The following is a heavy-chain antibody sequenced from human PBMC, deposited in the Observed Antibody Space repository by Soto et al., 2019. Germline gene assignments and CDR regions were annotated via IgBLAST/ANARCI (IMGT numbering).Heavy chain of an antibody. CDR2: IDSDGSST. D-gene: IGHD2-15*01. Sequence: EVQLVESGGGFVQPGGSLRLSCAASGFTFSSHWMHWVRQAPGKGVVWVSRIDSDGSSTRYADSVKGRFTISRDNTRRTVYLERKSMRDKERGVYYWAGGNKGFDYWGEGSLVTVSS. CDR1: GFTFSSHW. J-gene: IGHJ4*02. V-gene: IGHV3-74*01. CDR3: AGGNKGFDY.